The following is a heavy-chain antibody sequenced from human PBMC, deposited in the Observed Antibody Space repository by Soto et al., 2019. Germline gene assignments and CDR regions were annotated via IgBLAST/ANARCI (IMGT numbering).Heavy chain of an antibody. CDR3: STEEELERTPIADY. J-gene: IGHJ4*02. Sequence: GSLRLSCAASGFAVSNSYMSWVRQAPGKGLEWVSVIYSGGTTDYADSVKGRFTISRDNSKNTLYLQMNSLRAEDTAVYYCSTEEELERTPIADYWGKGTLVTVSS. CDR1: GFAVSNSY. D-gene: IGHD1-1*01. CDR2: IYSGGTT. V-gene: IGHV3-53*01.